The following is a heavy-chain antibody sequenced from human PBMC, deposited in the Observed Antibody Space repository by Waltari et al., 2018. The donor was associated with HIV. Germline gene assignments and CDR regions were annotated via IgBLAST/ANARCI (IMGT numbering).Heavy chain of an antibody. CDR3: ARHIAPPGLNHYYYGLAV. J-gene: IGHJ6*02. D-gene: IGHD6-13*01. CDR2: LSGSGNTI. CDR1: GFTFSDFY. V-gene: IGHV3-11*01. Sequence: QVQLVESGGGLVKPGGSLRLSCAASGFTFSDFYMSWIREAPGKGLVLVSYLSGSGNTIYNADSVKGRFTVSRDNAENSLYLQMNSLRVEDTAVYYCARHIAPPGLNHYYYGLAVWGQGTTVTVSS.